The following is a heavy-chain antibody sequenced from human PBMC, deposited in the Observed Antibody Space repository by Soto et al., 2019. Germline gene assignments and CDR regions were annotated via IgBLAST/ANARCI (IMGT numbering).Heavy chain of an antibody. V-gene: IGHV4-30-2*01. D-gene: IGHD5-12*01. CDR3: AAGGGLPRYY. Sequence: QLQLQESGSGLEKPSQTLSLTCAVSGGSIGSGGYSWSWIRQPPGKGLEWIGYIYHSGSTYYNPSLKSRVTISVDRSKNQFSLKLSSVTAADTAVYYCAAGGGLPRYYWGQGTLFTVSS. J-gene: IGHJ4*02. CDR2: IYHSGST. CDR1: GGSIGSGGYS.